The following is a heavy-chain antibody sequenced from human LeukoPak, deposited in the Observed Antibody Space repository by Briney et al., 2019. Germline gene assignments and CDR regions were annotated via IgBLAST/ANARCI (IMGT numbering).Heavy chain of an antibody. CDR3: ARRRYSSSWYGGDYFDY. Sequence: PSETLSLTCAVYGGSFSGYYWSWLRQPPGKGLEWIGEINHSGSTNYNPSLKSRVTISVDTSKNQFSLKLSSVTAADTAVYYCARRRYSSSWYGGDYFDYWGQGTLVTVSS. CDR2: INHSGST. D-gene: IGHD6-13*01. J-gene: IGHJ4*02. V-gene: IGHV4-34*01. CDR1: GGSFSGYY.